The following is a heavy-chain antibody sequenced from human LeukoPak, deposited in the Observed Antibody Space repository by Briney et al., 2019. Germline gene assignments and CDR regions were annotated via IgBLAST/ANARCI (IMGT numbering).Heavy chain of an antibody. Sequence: GESLKISCKGSGYSFTSNWIGWARQMPGKGLEWMGIINPGDSDTKYSPSFQGQVTISVDKSTSTADLQWSSLKASDTAMYYCARLYYDFWNNYRWVDYWGQGTLVTASS. CDR2: INPGDSDT. CDR1: GYSFTSNW. CDR3: ARLYYDFWNNYRWVDY. J-gene: IGHJ4*02. V-gene: IGHV5-51*01. D-gene: IGHD3-3*01.